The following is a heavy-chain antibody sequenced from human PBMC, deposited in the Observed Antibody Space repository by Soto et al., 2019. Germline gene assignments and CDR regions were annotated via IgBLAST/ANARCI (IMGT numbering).Heavy chain of an antibody. CDR1: GGTFITYT. V-gene: IGHV1-69*06. D-gene: IGHD2-15*01. CDR3: AKGRAGCSGGSCPLGRYFDL. Sequence: QVQLVQSGAEVKKPGSSVKVSCKASGGTFITYTVSWVRQAPGQGLEWMGGIIPVSTTTSYAQKFQGRVTITADKSTSTTYMELSSLRSDDTAVYYCAKGRAGCSGGSCPLGRYFDLWGRGTLVTVSS. CDR2: IIPVSTTT. J-gene: IGHJ2*01.